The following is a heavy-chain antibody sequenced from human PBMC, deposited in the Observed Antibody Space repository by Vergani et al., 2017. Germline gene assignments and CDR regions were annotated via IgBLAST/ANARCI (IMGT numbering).Heavy chain of an antibody. Sequence: QVQLVQSGAEVKKPGSSVKVSCKPSGGTFKSNTFSWVRQAPGQGLEWMGGIIPIFGTADYAQDFQGRLSITADESTSTVYMELSSLRSEDTAVYYCAREGFYDYVWGSYRLRGGYYFDYWGQGTLVTVSS. D-gene: IGHD3-16*02. J-gene: IGHJ4*02. V-gene: IGHV1-69*01. CDR1: GGTFKSNT. CDR3: AREGFYDYVWGSYRLRGGYYFDY. CDR2: IIPIFGTA.